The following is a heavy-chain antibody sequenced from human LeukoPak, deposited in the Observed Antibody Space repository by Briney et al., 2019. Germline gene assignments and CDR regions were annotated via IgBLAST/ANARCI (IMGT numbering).Heavy chain of an antibody. CDR3: ARRLGYCSGGSCLIDY. Sequence: GESLRISRKGSGYSFTSYWISWVRQMPGKGLEWMGRIDPSDSYTNYSPSFQGHVTISADKSISTAYLQWSSLKASDTAMYYCARRLGYCSGGSCLIDYWGQGTLVTVSS. D-gene: IGHD2-15*01. CDR2: IDPSDSYT. V-gene: IGHV5-10-1*01. J-gene: IGHJ4*02. CDR1: GYSFTSYW.